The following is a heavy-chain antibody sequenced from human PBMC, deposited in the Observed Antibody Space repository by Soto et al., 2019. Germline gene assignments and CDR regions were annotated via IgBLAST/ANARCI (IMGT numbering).Heavy chain of an antibody. D-gene: IGHD3-3*01. V-gene: IGHV1-58*02. CDR2: IVVGSGNT. CDR1: GFTFTSSA. CDR3: AAERRKEWLPKYYYYYMDV. J-gene: IGHJ6*03. Sequence: SVKVSCKASGFTFTSSAMQWVRQARGQRLEWIGWIVVGSGNTNYAQKFQERVTITRDMSTSTAYMELSSLRSEDTAVYYCAAERRKEWLPKYYYYYMDVWGKGTTVTVSS.